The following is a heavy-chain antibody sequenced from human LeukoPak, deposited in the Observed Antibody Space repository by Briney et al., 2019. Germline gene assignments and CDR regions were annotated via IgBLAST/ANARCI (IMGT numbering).Heavy chain of an antibody. CDR1: GYTFTGYY. V-gene: IGHV1-69*04. Sequence: GASVKVSCKASGYTFTGYYIHWVRQAPGQGLEWMGRIIPILGIANYAQKFQGRVTITADKSTSTAYMELSSLRSEDTAVYYCARDGDDYGDYVFDYWGQGTLVTVSS. CDR2: IIPILGIA. D-gene: IGHD4-17*01. J-gene: IGHJ4*02. CDR3: ARDGDDYGDYVFDY.